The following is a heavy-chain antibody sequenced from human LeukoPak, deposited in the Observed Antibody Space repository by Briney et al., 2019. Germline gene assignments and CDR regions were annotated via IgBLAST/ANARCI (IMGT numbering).Heavy chain of an antibody. V-gene: IGHV1-2*02. CDR3: ARSAYSSSWYDY. CDR1: GYTFTMYY. J-gene: IGHJ4*02. D-gene: IGHD6-13*01. CDR2: INPNSGGT. Sequence: ASVKVSCKASGYTFTMYYIHWVRQAPGQGLEWMGWINPNSGGTNYAQKFQGRVTMTRDTSISTAYMELSRLRSDDTAVYYCARSAYSSSWYDYWGQGTLVTVSS.